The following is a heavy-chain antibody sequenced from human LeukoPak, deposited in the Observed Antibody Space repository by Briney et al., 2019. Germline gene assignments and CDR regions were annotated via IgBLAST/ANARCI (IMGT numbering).Heavy chain of an antibody. Sequence: EASVTVSCTASGYTFTNYAFHWVRQAPGQRLEWLGWINAGNDDTKYSQKFQARVTITRDTSASTVYMELSSLTSDDTAVYYCARERWHCRGNDCYSVYYYGLDVWGQGTTVTVSS. CDR3: ARERWHCRGNDCYSVYYYGLDV. J-gene: IGHJ6*02. CDR1: GYTFTNYA. CDR2: INAGNDDT. D-gene: IGHD2-15*01. V-gene: IGHV1-3*01.